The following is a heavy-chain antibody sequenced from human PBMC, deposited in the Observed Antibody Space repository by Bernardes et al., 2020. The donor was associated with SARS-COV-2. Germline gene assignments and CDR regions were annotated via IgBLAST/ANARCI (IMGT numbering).Heavy chain of an antibody. D-gene: IGHD3-22*01. Sequence: GGSLRLSCAASGFTFSSYAMSWVRQAPGKGLEWVSAISGSGGSTYYADSVKGRFTISRDNSKNTLYLQMNSLRAEDTAVYYCAKDWGYYDSSGYRSGYFDLWGRGTLVTVSS. J-gene: IGHJ2*01. CDR1: GFTFSSYA. CDR2: ISGSGGST. CDR3: AKDWGYYDSSGYRSGYFDL. V-gene: IGHV3-23*01.